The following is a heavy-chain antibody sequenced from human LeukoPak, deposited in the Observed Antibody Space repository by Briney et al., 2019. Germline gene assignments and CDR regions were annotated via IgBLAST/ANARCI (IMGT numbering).Heavy chain of an antibody. CDR2: IWYDGSNK. CDR3: ARDYSGSYAFDY. V-gene: IGHV3-33*01. J-gene: IGHJ4*02. D-gene: IGHD1-26*01. Sequence: GGSLRLSCAASGFTFSSYGMHWVRQAPGKGLEWVAVIWYDGSNKYYADSVKGRFTISRDNSKNTLYLQMNGLRAEDTAVYYCARDYSGSYAFDYWGQGTLVTVSS. CDR1: GFTFSSYG.